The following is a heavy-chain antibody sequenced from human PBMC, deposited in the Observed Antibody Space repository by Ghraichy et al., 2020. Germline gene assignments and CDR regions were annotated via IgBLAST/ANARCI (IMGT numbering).Heavy chain of an antibody. V-gene: IGHV1-69*06. CDR2: IIPIFGTA. D-gene: IGHD2-2*01. Sequence: SVKVSCKASGGTFSSYAISWVRQAPGQGLEWMGGIIPIFGTANYAQKFQGRVTITADKSTSTAYMELSSLRSEDTAVYYCAREPAAPYYYYMDVWGKGTTVTVSS. CDR1: GGTFSSYA. J-gene: IGHJ6*03. CDR3: AREPAAPYYYYMDV.